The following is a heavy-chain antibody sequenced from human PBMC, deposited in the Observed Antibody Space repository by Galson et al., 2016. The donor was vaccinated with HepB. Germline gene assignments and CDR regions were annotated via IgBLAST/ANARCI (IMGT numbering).Heavy chain of an antibody. CDR1: GASLSNYF. Sequence: SETLSLTCSVSGASLSNYFWTWVRQSPGKGLEWICHVHSWVTTSYNPSLVSRVPLSIDMSKNQFSLSLRSLTAADTAVYLCVRYDVSGRWLDYWGQGILVTVSS. CDR2: VHSWVTT. V-gene: IGHV4-4*07. J-gene: IGHJ4*02. CDR3: VRYDVSGRWLDY. D-gene: IGHD3-16*01.